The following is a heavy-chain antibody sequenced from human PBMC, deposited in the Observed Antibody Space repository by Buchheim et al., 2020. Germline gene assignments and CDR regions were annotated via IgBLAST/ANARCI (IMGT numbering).Heavy chain of an antibody. V-gene: IGHV3-15*07. CDR3: TTDRDDYGDLPYYYGMDV. CDR1: GFTFSNAW. D-gene: IGHD4-17*01. CDR2: IKSKTDGGTT. Sequence: EVQLVESGGGLVKPGGSLRLSCAASGFTFSNAWMNWVHQAPGKGLEWVGRIKSKTDGGTTDYAAPVKGRFTISRDDSKNIMYLQMNSLKTEDTAVYYCTTDRDDYGDLPYYYGMDVWGQGTT. J-gene: IGHJ6*02.